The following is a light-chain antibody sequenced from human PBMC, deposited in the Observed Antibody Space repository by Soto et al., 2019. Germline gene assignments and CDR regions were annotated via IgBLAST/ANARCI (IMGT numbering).Light chain of an antibody. Sequence: EIVLTQSPGTLSLSPGERATLSCRASHSVSASYLAWYQQKPGQAPRLLIYGAYSRATGIPDRFSGSGSGTDFTLTISSLQPEDFATYYCQQSYSTPPTFGGGTKVDIK. CDR3: QQSYSTPPT. CDR1: HSVSASY. J-gene: IGKJ4*01. CDR2: GAY. V-gene: IGKV3-20*01.